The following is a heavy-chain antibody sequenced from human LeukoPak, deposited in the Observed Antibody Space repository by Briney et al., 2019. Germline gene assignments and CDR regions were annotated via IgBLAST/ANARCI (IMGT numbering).Heavy chain of an antibody. Sequence: SETLSLTCTVSGGSISNLDYYWTWIPQPAGKRLVWIGRIYTSGGTNYNPSLKGRVTMSVDKSKNRISLNLASLTAADTALYYCAGRGSSSGTFDVWGPGTFVTVSS. CDR1: GGSISNLDYY. J-gene: IGHJ3*01. V-gene: IGHV4-61*02. D-gene: IGHD2-2*01. CDR2: IYTSGGT. CDR3: AGRGSSSGTFDV.